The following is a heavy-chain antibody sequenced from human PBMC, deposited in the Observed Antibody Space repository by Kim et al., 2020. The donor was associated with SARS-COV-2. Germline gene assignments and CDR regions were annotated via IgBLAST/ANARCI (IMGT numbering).Heavy chain of an antibody. D-gene: IGHD3-10*01. J-gene: IGHJ3*02. CDR3: AKEAPGWGGAFDI. Sequence: YADSVKGRFTISRDNSKNTLYLQMNSLRAEDTAVYYCAKEAPGWGGAFDIWGQGTMVTVSS. V-gene: IGHV3-23*01.